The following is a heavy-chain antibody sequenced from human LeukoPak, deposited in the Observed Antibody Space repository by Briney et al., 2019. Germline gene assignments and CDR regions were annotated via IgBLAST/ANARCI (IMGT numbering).Heavy chain of an antibody. CDR3: ARGWRTFDY. CDR2: IWYDGSNK. Sequence: GRSLRLSCAASGFTLSSYGMHWVRQAPGKGLEWVAVIWYDGSNKYYADSVKGRFTISRDNSKNTLYLQMNSLRAEDTAVYYCARGWRTFDYWGQGTLVTVSS. CDR1: GFTLSSYG. D-gene: IGHD3-3*01. V-gene: IGHV3-33*01. J-gene: IGHJ4*02.